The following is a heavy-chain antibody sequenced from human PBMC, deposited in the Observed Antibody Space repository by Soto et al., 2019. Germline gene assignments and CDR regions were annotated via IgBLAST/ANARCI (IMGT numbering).Heavy chain of an antibody. Sequence: SETLSLTCAVYGGSFSGYYWSWIRQPPGKGLEWIGEINHSGSTNYNPSLKSRVTISVDTSKNQFSLKLSSVTAADTAVYYCARGPLDCSGGSCYSGTRGAFDIWGQGTMVTVSS. CDR2: INHSGST. CDR1: GGSFSGYY. CDR3: ARGPLDCSGGSCYSGTRGAFDI. V-gene: IGHV4-34*01. D-gene: IGHD2-15*01. J-gene: IGHJ3*02.